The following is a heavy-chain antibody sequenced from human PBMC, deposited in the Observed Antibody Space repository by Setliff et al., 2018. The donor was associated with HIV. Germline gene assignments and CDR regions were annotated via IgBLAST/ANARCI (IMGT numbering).Heavy chain of an antibody. Sequence: SETLSLTCTVSGDSISSGDYYWGWVRQPPGKGLEWIGSMYYSGSTYYTPSLKSRITISLDTSKNQFSLRMRSVTAADTAVYYCARVFVDTAVLRVLEYYFDSWGRGTLVTVSS. D-gene: IGHD5-18*01. CDR3: ARVFVDTAVLRVLEYYFDS. J-gene: IGHJ4*02. V-gene: IGHV4-39*07. CDR1: GDSISSGDYY. CDR2: MYYSGST.